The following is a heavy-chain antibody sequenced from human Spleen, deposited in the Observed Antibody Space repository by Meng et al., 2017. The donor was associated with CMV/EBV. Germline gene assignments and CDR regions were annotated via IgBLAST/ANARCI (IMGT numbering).Heavy chain of an antibody. CDR1: GFTFSSYS. V-gene: IGHV3-21*01. CDR2: ISSSTSHI. J-gene: IGHJ5*02. Sequence: GESLKISCAASGFTFSSYSMNWVRQAPGKGLEWVSSISSSTSHIYYADSVKGRFTISRDNAKNSLYLQMNSLRAEDTAVYYCARGLRYKRGWFDPWGQGTLVTVSS. D-gene: IGHD1-14*01. CDR3: ARGLRYKRGWFDP.